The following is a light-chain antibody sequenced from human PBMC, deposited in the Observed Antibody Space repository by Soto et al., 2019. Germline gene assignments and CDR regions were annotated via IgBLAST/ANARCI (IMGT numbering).Light chain of an antibody. CDR1: SSDIGGYYY. J-gene: IGLJ1*01. V-gene: IGLV2-14*01. Sequence: QSVLTQPASVSGSPGQSITISCTGTSSDIGGYYYVSWYQHHPGKAPKLIIYQVTNRPSGVSHRFSGSKSGNTASLTISGLQAEDEADYYCTSYSSSSTFYVFGTGTKFTVL. CDR3: TSYSSSSTFYV. CDR2: QVT.